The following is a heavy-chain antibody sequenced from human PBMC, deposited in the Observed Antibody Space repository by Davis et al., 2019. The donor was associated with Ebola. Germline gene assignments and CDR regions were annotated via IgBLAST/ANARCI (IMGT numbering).Heavy chain of an antibody. D-gene: IGHD3-16*01. CDR2: IRSKANSYTT. CDR1: GFIFSGSA. CDR3: TSFTGGDAY. J-gene: IGHJ4*02. Sequence: GASLKISCAASGFIFSGSAMHWVRHASGKGLEWVGRIRSKANSYTTAYAASVKGRFTISRDDSKNTAYLQMNSLKTEDTAVYYCTSFTGGDAYGGQGTLVTVSS. V-gene: IGHV3-73*01.